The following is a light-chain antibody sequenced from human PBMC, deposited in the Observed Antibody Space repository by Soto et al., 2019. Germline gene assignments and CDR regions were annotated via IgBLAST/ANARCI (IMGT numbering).Light chain of an antibody. CDR3: LLDYAYFWA. CDR1: QNIIRW. CDR2: AAS. Sequence: DIQMTQSPSALSASVGDSVTITCRASQNIIRWLAWYQQKPGKSPNLLIYAASTLQSGVPSRFSGSGFGTDFTLTINSLQPEDFATYYCLLDYAYFWAFGQGTKVDIK. J-gene: IGKJ1*01. V-gene: IGKV1-5*01.